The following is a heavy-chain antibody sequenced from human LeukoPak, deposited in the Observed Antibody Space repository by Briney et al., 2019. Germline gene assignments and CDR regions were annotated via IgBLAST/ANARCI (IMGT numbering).Heavy chain of an antibody. CDR1: GFTFSSYS. CDR2: ISSRSSYI. J-gene: IGHJ4*02. Sequence: GGSLRLFCAASGFTFSSYSMHWVRQAPGKGLEGVSSISSRSSYIYYGDSVKGRFTISRDNAKNSLYLQVKTQRAEDTAVYYCARERDSGSYYNPYDYWGQGTLVTVSS. V-gene: IGHV3-21*01. CDR3: ARERDSGSYYNPYDY. D-gene: IGHD3-10*01.